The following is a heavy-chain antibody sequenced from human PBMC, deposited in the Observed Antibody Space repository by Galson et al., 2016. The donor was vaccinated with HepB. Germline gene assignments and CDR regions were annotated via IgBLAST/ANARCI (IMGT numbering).Heavy chain of an antibody. V-gene: IGHV3-64D*06. CDR3: VKDLYCNTIDCYAAFNI. D-gene: IGHD2/OR15-2a*01. CDR2: ISGNGDST. Sequence: SLRLSCAASEFTFSSTAMHWVRQAPGKGLEHVSTISGNGDSTYYADSVKGRFTISRDNSKNTLYLQMSSLRPEDTAVYHCVKDLYCNTIDCYAAFNIWGQGTMVIVSS. CDR1: EFTFSSTA. J-gene: IGHJ3*02.